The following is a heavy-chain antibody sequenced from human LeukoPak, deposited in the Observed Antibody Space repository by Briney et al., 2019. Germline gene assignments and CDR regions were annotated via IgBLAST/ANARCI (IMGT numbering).Heavy chain of an antibody. CDR1: GFTFSSYC. CDR3: GKDRDELLYYYYGMDV. Sequence: PGRSLRLSCAASGFTFSSYCMHWVRQAPGKGLGWVAVISYEGSNKYYADSGKGRFTISRDNSRNTLYMQMNSLRADDTAVYYCGKDRDELLYYYYGMDVWGQGTTVRVSS. J-gene: IGHJ6*01. CDR2: ISYEGSNK. D-gene: IGHD2-21*01. V-gene: IGHV3-30*18.